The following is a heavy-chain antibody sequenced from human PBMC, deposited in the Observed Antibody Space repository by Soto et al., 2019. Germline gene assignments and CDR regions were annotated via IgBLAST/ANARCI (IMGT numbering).Heavy chain of an antibody. J-gene: IGHJ6*02. CDR2: INAGNGNT. D-gene: IGHD6-13*01. Sequence: ASVKVSCKASGYTFTSYAMHWVRQAPGQRLEWMGWINAGNGNTKHPQKFQGRVTITRDTSASTAYMELSSLRSEDTAVYYCARAYSSSRVGGMDVWGQGTTVTVSS. V-gene: IGHV1-3*01. CDR3: ARAYSSSRVGGMDV. CDR1: GYTFTSYA.